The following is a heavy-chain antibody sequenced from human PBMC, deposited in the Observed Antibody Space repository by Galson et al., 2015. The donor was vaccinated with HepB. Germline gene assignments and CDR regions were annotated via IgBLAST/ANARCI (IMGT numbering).Heavy chain of an antibody. CDR1: GFTFSSYA. J-gene: IGHJ6*02. Sequence: SLRLSCAASGFTFSSYAMSWVRQAPGKGLEWVSGITGSGGNIYYADSVKGRFTISRDNSKTTLYLQMNSLRAEDTAVYYCAKDGYIVAKQTYGLDVWGQGTTVTVSS. V-gene: IGHV3-23*01. D-gene: IGHD5-12*01. CDR2: ITGSGGNI. CDR3: AKDGYIVAKQTYGLDV.